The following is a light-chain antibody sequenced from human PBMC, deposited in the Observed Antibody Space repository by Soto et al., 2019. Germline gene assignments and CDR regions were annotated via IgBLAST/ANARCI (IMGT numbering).Light chain of an antibody. CDR3: QQYDNLPLT. J-gene: IGKJ4*01. Sequence: DIQMTQSPSSLSASVGDRVTITCQASHDIRNYLNWYQQKPGQAPKLLIHDASRLQTGVPSRFNGSGSGTNFIFTLPSLQPEDLSTYHCQQYDNLPLTFGGGTKVEI. V-gene: IGKV1-33*01. CDR1: HDIRNY. CDR2: DAS.